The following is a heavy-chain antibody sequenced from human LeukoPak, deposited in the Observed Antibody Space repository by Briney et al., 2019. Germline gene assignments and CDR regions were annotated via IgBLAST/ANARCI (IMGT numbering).Heavy chain of an antibody. J-gene: IGHJ4*02. CDR1: GFTFSTYG. V-gene: IGHV3-73*01. CDR2: IRSKANDYAT. D-gene: IGHD1-26*01. CDR3: TGGSTGYSSTTH. Sequence: QTGGSLRLSCAASGFTFSTYGMHWVRQAPGKGLEWVGRIRSKANDYATAYAASVKGRFTISRDDSKSTAFLQMNSLKAEDTAVYYCTGGSTGYSSTTHWGQGTLVTVSS.